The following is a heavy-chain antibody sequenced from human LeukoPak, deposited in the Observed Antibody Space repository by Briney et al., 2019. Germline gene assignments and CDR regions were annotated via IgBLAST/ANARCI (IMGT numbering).Heavy chain of an antibody. CDR3: AREVFSLYRGTTPSFDS. CDR2: INPYSGNA. D-gene: IGHD1-14*01. V-gene: IGHV1-8*02. CDR1: GYTFVSYD. J-gene: IGHJ5*01. Sequence: GASVKVSCKTSGYTFVSYDINWVRQAPGQGLEWMGWINPYSGNAGYAEKFQGRVTLTRNTSINTAYMEMNGLTNEDTAVYYCAREVFSLYRGTTPSFDSWGPGALVTVSS.